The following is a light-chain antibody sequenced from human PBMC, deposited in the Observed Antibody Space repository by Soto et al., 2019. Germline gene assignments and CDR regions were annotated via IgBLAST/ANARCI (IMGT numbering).Light chain of an antibody. Sequence: QSVLTQPTSVSAAPGQKVTISCSGSSSNIGNNYVSWYQQLPGTAPKLLIYDNNKRPSGIPDRFSGSKSGTSATLGINGLQTGDEADYYCGTWDSSLSVVVFGGGTQLTVL. CDR2: DNN. CDR1: SSNIGNNY. J-gene: IGLJ2*01. V-gene: IGLV1-51*01. CDR3: GTWDSSLSVVV.